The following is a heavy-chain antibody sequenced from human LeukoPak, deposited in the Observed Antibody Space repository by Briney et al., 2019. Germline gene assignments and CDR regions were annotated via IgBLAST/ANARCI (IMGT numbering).Heavy chain of an antibody. Sequence: PSETLSLTCTVSGGSITDYYWSWIRHSSGKGLEWIGYMYYSGSAYYSPSLKTRVTISVDTSKNQFSLKLTSVTAADTAVYYCARSTFSSNWNLWGQGTLVTVSS. V-gene: IGHV4-59*08. CDR3: ARSTFSSNWNL. D-gene: IGHD6-13*01. CDR1: GGSITDYY. J-gene: IGHJ4*02. CDR2: MYYSGSA.